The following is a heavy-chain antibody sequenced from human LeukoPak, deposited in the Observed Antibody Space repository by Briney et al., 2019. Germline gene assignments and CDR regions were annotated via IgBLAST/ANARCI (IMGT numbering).Heavy chain of an antibody. CDR3: ARDRGTGTRFDP. CDR2: IYYSGST. Sequence: SQTLSLTCTVSGGSISRGDYYWSWVRQPPGKGLEWIGYIYYSGSTYYNPSLKSRVTISVVTSKNQFSLKLSSVTAADTAVYYCARDRGTGTRFDPWGQGTLVTVSS. D-gene: IGHD1-1*01. CDR1: GGSISRGDYY. J-gene: IGHJ5*02. V-gene: IGHV4-30-4*08.